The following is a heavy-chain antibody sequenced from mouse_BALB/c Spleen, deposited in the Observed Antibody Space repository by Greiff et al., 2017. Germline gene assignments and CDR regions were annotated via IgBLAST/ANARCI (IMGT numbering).Heavy chain of an antibody. D-gene: IGHD1-1*01. V-gene: IGHV5-9-4*01. CDR3: ARDNYYGSSYGGWFAY. CDR2: ISSGGSYT. CDR1: GFTFSSYA. J-gene: IGHJ3*01. Sequence: EVMLVESGGGLVKPGGSLKLSCAASGFTFSSYAMSWVRQSPEKRLEWVAEISSGGSYTYYPDTVTGRFTISRDNAKNTLYLEMSSLRSEDTAMYYCARDNYYGSSYGGWFAYWGQGTLVTVSA.